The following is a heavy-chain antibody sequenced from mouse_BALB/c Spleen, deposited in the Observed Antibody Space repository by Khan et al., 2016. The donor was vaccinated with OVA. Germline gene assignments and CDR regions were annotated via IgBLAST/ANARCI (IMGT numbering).Heavy chain of an antibody. J-gene: IGHJ2*01. V-gene: IGHV1S136*01. D-gene: IGHD2-14*01. Sequence: IQLVQSGPELVKPGASVKMSCTAPGYTFTSSVIHWVRQKSGQGLDWIGFIYPFNDGTKYYEKFEGKATLTSDKSSSTAYMELSSLTSEDSAVCDYAGSQKYAVSFDSRGQGPTLTISS. CDR3: AGSQKYAVSFDS. CDR1: GYTFTSSV. CDR2: IYPFNDGT.